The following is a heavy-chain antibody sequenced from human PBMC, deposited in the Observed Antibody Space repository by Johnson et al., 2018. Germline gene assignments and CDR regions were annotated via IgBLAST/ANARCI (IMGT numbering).Heavy chain of an antibody. V-gene: IGHV3-30*18. CDR3: AKDRDYGDYAYYYGMDV. CDR1: GFTFSSYG. D-gene: IGHD4-17*01. CDR2: ISYDGSNK. J-gene: IGHJ6*02. Sequence: VQLVETGGGVVQPGRSLRLSCAASGFTFSSYGMHWVRQAPGKGLEWVAVISYDGSNKYYADSVKGRFTISRDNSKNTLYLQMNSLRAEDTAVYYCAKDRDYGDYAYYYGMDVWGQGTTVTVSS.